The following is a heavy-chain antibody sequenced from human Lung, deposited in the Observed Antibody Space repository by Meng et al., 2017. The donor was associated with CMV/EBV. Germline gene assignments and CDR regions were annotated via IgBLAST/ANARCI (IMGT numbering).Heavy chain of an antibody. CDR3: AGQLRFLEWLPWY. CDR2: IYYRGST. J-gene: IGHJ4*02. Sequence: SETXSLXCTVSGGSINSYYWSWIRQPPGNGLEWIGNIYYRGSTNYNPSFKSRVTISVDTSKSQFSLELSSVTAADTAVYYCAGQLRFLEWLPWYWGQGTLVTVSS. CDR1: GGSINSYY. D-gene: IGHD3-3*01. V-gene: IGHV4-59*08.